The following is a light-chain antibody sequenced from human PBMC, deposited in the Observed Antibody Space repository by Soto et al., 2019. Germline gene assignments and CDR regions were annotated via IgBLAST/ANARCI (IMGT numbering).Light chain of an antibody. V-gene: IGKV1-39*01. Sequence: DIQMTQAPSSLSASVGERVTITCRASQSICSYLNWYQQKPGKAPKLLIYAASSLQSGVPSRFSGSGSGTDFTLTISSLQPEDFATYYCQQSYSTSWTFGQGTKVEIK. J-gene: IGKJ1*01. CDR1: QSICSY. CDR3: QQSYSTSWT. CDR2: AAS.